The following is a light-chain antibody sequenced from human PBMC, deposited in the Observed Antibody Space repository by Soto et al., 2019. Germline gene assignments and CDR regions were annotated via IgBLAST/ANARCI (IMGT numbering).Light chain of an antibody. Sequence: DIQMTQSPSSLSASVGDRVTITCRASQSITNYLNWYQQKPGKAPKLLIYAASSFQSGDPSRFSGSGSWTDFTLTISSLQPEDFATYYCQQSYSTPPTFGGGTKVEIK. CDR1: QSITNY. J-gene: IGKJ4*01. CDR2: AAS. V-gene: IGKV1-39*01. CDR3: QQSYSTPPT.